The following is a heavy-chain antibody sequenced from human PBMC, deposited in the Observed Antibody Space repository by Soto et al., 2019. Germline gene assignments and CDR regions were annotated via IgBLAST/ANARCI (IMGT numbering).Heavy chain of an antibody. J-gene: IGHJ2*01. CDR2: ISGSGGST. CDR3: ANHPDYGDNTWYFDL. CDR1: GFTFSSYA. D-gene: IGHD4-17*01. V-gene: IGHV3-23*01. Sequence: EVQLLESGGGLVQPGGSLRLSCAASGFTFSSYAMSWVRQAPGKGLEWVSAISGSGGSTYYADSVKGRFTITRDNSKNTLYLQINRLRAEHTAVYYCANHPDYGDNTWYFDLWGRGTLVTVSS.